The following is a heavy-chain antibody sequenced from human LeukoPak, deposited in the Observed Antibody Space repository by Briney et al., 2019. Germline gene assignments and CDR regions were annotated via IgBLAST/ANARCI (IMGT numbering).Heavy chain of an antibody. J-gene: IGHJ4*02. CDR1: GFTFSSYA. V-gene: IGHV3-30*04. Sequence: PGRSLRLSCAASGFTFSSYAMHWVRQAPGKGLEWVAVISYDGSNKYYADSVKGRFTISRDNSKNTLYLQMNSLRAEDTAVYYCAKGGVGTTLFDYWGQGTLVTVSS. D-gene: IGHD1-26*01. CDR3: AKGGVGTTLFDY. CDR2: ISYDGSNK.